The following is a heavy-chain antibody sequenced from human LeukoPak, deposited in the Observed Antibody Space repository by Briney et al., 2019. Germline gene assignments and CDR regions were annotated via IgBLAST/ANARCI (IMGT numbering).Heavy chain of an antibody. V-gene: IGHV3-30*18. J-gene: IGHJ6*02. CDR3: AKDHIRYCSSTSCYGDYYYGMDV. D-gene: IGHD2-2*01. Sequence: GGSLRLSCAASGFTFSSYGMHWVRQAPGKGLEWVAVISYDGSNKYYADSAKGRFTISRDNSKNTLYLQMNSLRAEDTAVYYCAKDHIRYCSSTSCYGDYYYGMDVWGQGTTVTVSS. CDR2: ISYDGSNK. CDR1: GFTFSSYG.